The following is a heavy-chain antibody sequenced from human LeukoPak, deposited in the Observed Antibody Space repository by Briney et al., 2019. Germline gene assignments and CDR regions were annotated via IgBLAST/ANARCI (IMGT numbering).Heavy chain of an antibody. Sequence: SETLSLTCGVSGGSITITNYWTWVRQPPGKGLEWIGEVNLQGSTNYNPSLMGRVAISVDTSENHISLQLASVTAADTAVYYCAREGGPYRPLDYSGQGTLVTVSS. CDR1: GGSITITNY. V-gene: IGHV4-4*02. CDR3: AREGGPYRPLDY. CDR2: VNLQGST. J-gene: IGHJ4*02.